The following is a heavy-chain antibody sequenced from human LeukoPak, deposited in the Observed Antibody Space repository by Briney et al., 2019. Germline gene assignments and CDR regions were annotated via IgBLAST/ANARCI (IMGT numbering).Heavy chain of an antibody. CDR3: GRTIAQYSNSWLYYFYGLDV. CDR2: ISGGSEDS. CDR1: GFTFGGYA. V-gene: IGHV3-23*01. D-gene: IGHD6-13*01. J-gene: IGHJ6*02. Sequence: GGSLRLSCTASGFTFGGYAMTWVRQAPGKGLEWVSSISGGSEDSYYADSVKGRFTISRDNSRSTLYLQMNSLRADHTAVYYCGRTIAQYSNSWLYYFYGLDVWGQGTTVTVSS.